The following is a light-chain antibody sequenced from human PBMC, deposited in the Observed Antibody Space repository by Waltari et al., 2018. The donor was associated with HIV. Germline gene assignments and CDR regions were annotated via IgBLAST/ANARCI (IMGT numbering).Light chain of an antibody. CDR3: QAWDSSTVV. CDR2: QDR. Sequence: SYELTQPPSVSVSPGQTASISCSGDKLGNKFAAWYQQKPGQSPVVVMYQDRSRPSGIPERFSGSNSGNTATLTISGTQAMDEADYYCQAWDSSTVVFGGGTKLTV. CDR1: KLGNKF. J-gene: IGLJ2*01. V-gene: IGLV3-1*01.